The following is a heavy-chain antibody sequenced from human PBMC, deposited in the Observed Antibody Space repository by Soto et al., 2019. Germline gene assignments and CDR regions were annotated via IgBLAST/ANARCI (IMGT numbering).Heavy chain of an antibody. CDR1: GFTFSSYA. Sequence: GGSLRLSCAASGFTFSSYAMSCVRQAPGKGLEWVSAISGSGGSTYYADSVKGRFTISRDNSKNTLYLQMNSLRAEDTAVYYCANDYGDYDYFDYWGQGTLVTVSS. CDR3: ANDYGDYDYFDY. D-gene: IGHD4-17*01. V-gene: IGHV3-23*01. CDR2: ISGSGGST. J-gene: IGHJ4*02.